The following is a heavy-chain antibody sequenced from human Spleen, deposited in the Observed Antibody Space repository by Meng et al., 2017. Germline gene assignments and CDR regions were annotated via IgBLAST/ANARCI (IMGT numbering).Heavy chain of an antibody. D-gene: IGHD4-11*01. V-gene: IGHV4-34*01. J-gene: IGHJ4*02. CDR3: ARGPTTMAHDFDY. CDR2: INHSGST. CDR1: GGSFSNYY. Sequence: QLRLPQGGPRLLNPSDTFALTCVVSGGSFSNYYWSWIRQPPGKGLEWFGEINHSGSTNYNPSLESRATISVDTSQNNLSLKLSSVTAADSAVYYCARGPTTMAHDFDYWGQGTLVTVSS.